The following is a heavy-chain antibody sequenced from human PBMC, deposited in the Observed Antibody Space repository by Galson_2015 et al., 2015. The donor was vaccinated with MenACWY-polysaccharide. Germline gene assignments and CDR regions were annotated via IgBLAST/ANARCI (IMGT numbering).Heavy chain of an antibody. CDR2: IKSKTDGGTT. V-gene: IGHV3-15*01. CDR1: GFTFSNDW. D-gene: IGHD2-8*02. Sequence: SLRLSCAASGFTFSNDWMSWVRQAPGKGLEWVGRIKSKTDGGTTDYAAPVKGRFTISRDDSKNTLYLQMNSLKAEDTAVYYCTAYSTGDFDIWGQGTMVTVSS. CDR3: TAYSTGDFDI. J-gene: IGHJ3*02.